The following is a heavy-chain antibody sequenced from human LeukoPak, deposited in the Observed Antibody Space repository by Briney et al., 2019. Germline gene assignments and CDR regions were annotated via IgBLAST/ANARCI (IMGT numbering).Heavy chain of an antibody. CDR1: GFSLTNNY. CDR3: ARRNFDYYDSSGYYGHWFDP. Sequence: ASVKVSCKASGFSLTNNYMHWVRQAPGQGLEWMGIINPSGGSTSYAQKFQGRVTMTRDTSTSTVYMELSSLRSEDTAVYYCARRNFDYYDSSGYYGHWFDPWGQGTLVTVSS. D-gene: IGHD3-22*01. CDR2: INPSGGST. V-gene: IGHV1-46*01. J-gene: IGHJ5*02.